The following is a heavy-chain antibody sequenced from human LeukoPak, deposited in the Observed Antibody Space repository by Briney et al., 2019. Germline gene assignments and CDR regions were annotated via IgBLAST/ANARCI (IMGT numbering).Heavy chain of an antibody. D-gene: IGHD4-23*01. CDR2: ITWNSGKI. CDR1: GFTFDDYG. J-gene: IGHJ3*02. Sequence: GGSLRLSCAASGFTFDDYGMHWVRQAPGKGLEWVSGITWNSGKIVYADSVKGRFTISRDNAKNSLYLQMNSLRPEDTAFYYCAKLHSSLRWSPFGIWGQGTMVTVSS. V-gene: IGHV3-9*01. CDR3: AKLHSSLRWSPFGI.